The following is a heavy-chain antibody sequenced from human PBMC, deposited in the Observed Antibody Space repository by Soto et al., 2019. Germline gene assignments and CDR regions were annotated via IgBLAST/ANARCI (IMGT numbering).Heavy chain of an antibody. CDR1: GFTFSSYG. V-gene: IGHV3-33*01. Sequence: PGGSLRLSCAASGFTFSSYGMHWVRQAPGKGLEWVAVIWYDGSNKYYADSVKGRFTISRDNSKNTLYLQMNSLRAEDTAVYYCARDTAGDRGLDNWHQDTRVSVSS. J-gene: IGHJ4*02. CDR2: IWYDGSNK. D-gene: IGHD6-25*01. CDR3: ARDTAGDRGLDN.